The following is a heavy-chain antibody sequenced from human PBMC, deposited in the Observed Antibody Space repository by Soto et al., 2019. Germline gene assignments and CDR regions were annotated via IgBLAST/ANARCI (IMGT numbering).Heavy chain of an antibody. J-gene: IGHJ4*02. CDR3: ARVAHTYGYVFDY. CDR2: VNAGNGYT. CDR1: GYTFTSNA. V-gene: IGHV1-3*01. Sequence: QVHLVQSGAEVKKPGASVKVYCRSSGYTFTSNAIHWVRQAPGQSLEWMGWVNAGNGYTKYLQNFQGRVTISSDTSASTAYMELNSLRSEDTAVYDCARVAHTYGYVFDYWGQGTLVTVSS. D-gene: IGHD5-18*01.